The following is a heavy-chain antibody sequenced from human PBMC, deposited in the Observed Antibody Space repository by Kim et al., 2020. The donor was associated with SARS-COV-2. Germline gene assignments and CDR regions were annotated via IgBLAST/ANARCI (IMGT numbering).Heavy chain of an antibody. CDR2: INAGNGNT. CDR3: ARDRDIVVVPAAIFQAGWERSAKRYYYYGMDV. Sequence: ASVKVSCKASGYTFTSYAMHWVRQAPGQRLEWMGWINAGNGNTKYSQKFQGRVTITRDTSASTAYMELSSLRSEDTAVYYCARDRDIVVVPAAIFQAGWERSAKRYYYYGMDVWCQGTTVTVSS. J-gene: IGHJ6*02. CDR1: GYTFTSYA. D-gene: IGHD2-2*01. V-gene: IGHV1-3*01.